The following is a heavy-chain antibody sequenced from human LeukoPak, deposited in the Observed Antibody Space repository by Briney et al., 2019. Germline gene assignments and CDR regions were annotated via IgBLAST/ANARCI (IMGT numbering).Heavy chain of an antibody. J-gene: IGHJ4*02. CDR3: ARDPTTVTTTYFDY. D-gene: IGHD4-17*01. CDR1: GFTVSTHA. Sequence: GGSLTLSCAASGFTVSTHAMHWVRQAPAKGLEWVALISSGGTNKHYADSVKGRFTISRDISKNTVYLQMNSLRAEDTAVYYCARDPTTVTTTYFDYWGQGTLVTVSS. CDR2: ISSGGTNK. V-gene: IGHV3-30-3*01.